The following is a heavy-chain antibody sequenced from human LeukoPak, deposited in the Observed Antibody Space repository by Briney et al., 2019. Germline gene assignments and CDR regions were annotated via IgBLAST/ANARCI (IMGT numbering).Heavy chain of an antibody. V-gene: IGHV3-23*01. J-gene: IGHJ6*02. D-gene: IGHD6-6*01. CDR3: ARSIAARRGYYYNIDV. CDR2: ISGSGGST. Sequence: GGSLRLSCAASGFTFSSYAMSWVRQAPGKGLEWVSAISGSGGSTYYADSVKGRFTISRDNSKNTLYLQMNSLRAEDTAVYYCARSIAARRGYYYNIDVWGQGTTVTVSS. CDR1: GFTFSSYA.